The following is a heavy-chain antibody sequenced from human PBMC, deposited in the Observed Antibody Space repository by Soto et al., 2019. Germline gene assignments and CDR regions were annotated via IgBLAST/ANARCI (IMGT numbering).Heavy chain of an antibody. J-gene: IGHJ4*02. V-gene: IGHV4-30-4*01. CDR1: GVSINSDDYY. CDR2: IYYIGRT. CDR3: AGLYHYDSSGYYDY. D-gene: IGHD3-22*01. Sequence: SETLSLTCAVSGVSINSDDYYWTWIRQPPGEGLEWLGYIYYIGRTLYNPSLMSRVTISMDTSKNQFSLNLNSVSAADTAVYYCAGLYHYDSSGYYDYWGQGTLVTGS.